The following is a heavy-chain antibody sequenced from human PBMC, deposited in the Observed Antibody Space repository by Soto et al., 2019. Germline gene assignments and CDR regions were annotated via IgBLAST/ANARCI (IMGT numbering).Heavy chain of an antibody. J-gene: IGHJ5*02. CDR1: GFTFSSSA. D-gene: IGHD5-12*01. Sequence: GGSLRLSCAASGFTFSSSAMNWVRQGPGKGLEWVSVISNSGHSTYYADSVKGRFTISRDNSKNTLYLQMKSLRAEDTATYYCAKGGPTFLNWFGPWGQGTPVTVSS. V-gene: IGHV3-23*01. CDR2: ISNSGHST. CDR3: AKGGPTFLNWFGP.